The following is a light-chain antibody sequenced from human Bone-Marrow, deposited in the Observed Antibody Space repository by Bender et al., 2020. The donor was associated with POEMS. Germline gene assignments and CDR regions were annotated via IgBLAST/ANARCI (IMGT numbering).Light chain of an antibody. V-gene: IGLV3-25*03. Sequence: SYELTQPPSVSVSPGQTARITCSGDALPKQYAYWYQQKPGQAPVLLMSKDSERPSRIPERFSGSGSGTTVTLTISGVQPEDEADYYCQAWDSSTEVFGGGTKLTVL. CDR1: ALPKQY. J-gene: IGLJ2*01. CDR2: KDS. CDR3: QAWDSSTEV.